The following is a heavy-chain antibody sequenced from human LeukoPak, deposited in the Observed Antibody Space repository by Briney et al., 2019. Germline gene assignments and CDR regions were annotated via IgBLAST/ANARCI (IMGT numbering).Heavy chain of an antibody. J-gene: IGHJ4*02. CDR2: ISSSSGFT. CDR1: GFTFSDYY. D-gene: IGHD6-19*01. Sequence: RAGGSLRLSCAASGFTFSDYYMTWIRRAPGKGLEWVSYISSSSGFTKYADSVKGRFTISRDNAKNSLYLQMNSLRDEDTAVYYCARDRHSTGWYYFDYWGQGTLVTVSS. CDR3: ARDRHSTGWYYFDY. V-gene: IGHV3-11*06.